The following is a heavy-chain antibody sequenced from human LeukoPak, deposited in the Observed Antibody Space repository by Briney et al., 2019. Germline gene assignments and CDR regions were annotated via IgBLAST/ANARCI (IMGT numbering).Heavy chain of an antibody. Sequence: PSETLSLTCAVYGGSFSGYYWSWIRQPPGKGLEWIGEINHSGSTNYNPSLKSRATISVDTSKNQFSLKLSSVTAADTAVYYCASSIKAAVLDYWGQGTLVTVSS. V-gene: IGHV4-34*01. CDR1: GGSFSGYY. D-gene: IGHD6-13*01. CDR3: ASSIKAAVLDY. CDR2: INHSGST. J-gene: IGHJ4*02.